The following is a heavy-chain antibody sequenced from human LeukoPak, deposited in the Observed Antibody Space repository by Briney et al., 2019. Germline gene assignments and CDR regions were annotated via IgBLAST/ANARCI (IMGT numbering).Heavy chain of an antibody. Sequence: SETLSLTCTVSGYSISSGYYRGWIRQPPGKGLEWIGGIYHSGSTYYNPSLKSRVTISVDTSKNQFSLKLSSVTAADTAVYYCARQTYDQLDREAQSPLSWFLGWFDPWGQGTLVTVSS. V-gene: IGHV4-38-2*02. D-gene: IGHD2-2*01. CDR3: ARQTYDQLDREAQSPLSWFLGWFDP. J-gene: IGHJ5*02. CDR1: GYSISSGYY. CDR2: IYHSGST.